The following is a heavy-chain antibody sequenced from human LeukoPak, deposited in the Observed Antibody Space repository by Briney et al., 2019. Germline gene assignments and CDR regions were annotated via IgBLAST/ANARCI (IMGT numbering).Heavy chain of an antibody. V-gene: IGHV3-11*01. D-gene: IGHD4-17*01. CDR3: ARGYGDDGIDFYYMDV. CDR2: ICNSGSTI. Sequence: GGSLRLSCAASGFTFSDYYMSWIRQAPGKGLEGVSYICNSGSTIYYADAVKGRFTISRDNAKNSLYLQMNSLRVEDTAVYYCARGYGDDGIDFYYMDVWGKGTTVTVSS. CDR1: GFTFSDYY. J-gene: IGHJ6*03.